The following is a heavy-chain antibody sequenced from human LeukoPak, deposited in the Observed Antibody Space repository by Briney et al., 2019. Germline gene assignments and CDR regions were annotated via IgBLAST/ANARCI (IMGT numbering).Heavy chain of an antibody. CDR1: GYTFTSYD. V-gene: IGHV1-8*01. J-gene: IGHJ4*02. Sequence: ASVKVSCKASGYTFTSYDISWVRQPTAQGLEWMGWMNPNSGNTGYAQKFQGRVTMPRNTSISTAYMELSSLRSEDTAVYYCARAPTRLTIFGVVISLDYWGQGTLVTVSS. D-gene: IGHD3-3*01. CDR3: ARAPTRLTIFGVVISLDY. CDR2: MNPNSGNT.